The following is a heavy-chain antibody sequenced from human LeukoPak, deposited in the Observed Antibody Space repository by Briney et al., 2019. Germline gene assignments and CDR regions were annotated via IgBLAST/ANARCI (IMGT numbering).Heavy chain of an antibody. CDR1: GFTFSSYA. Sequence: GESLRLSCAASGFTFSSYAMSWVRQAPGKGLEWVGRIKSKTDDRTTDYAAPVKGRFTISRDDSKNTLYLQMNSLKTEDTAVYYWTTDRWELPEYYFDYWGQGTLVTVSS. D-gene: IGHD1-26*01. CDR2: IKSKTDDRTT. CDR3: TTDRWELPEYYFDY. V-gene: IGHV3-15*01. J-gene: IGHJ4*02.